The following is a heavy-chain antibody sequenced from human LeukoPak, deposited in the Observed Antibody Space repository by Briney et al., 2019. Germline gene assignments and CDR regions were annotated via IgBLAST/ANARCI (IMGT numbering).Heavy chain of an antibody. CDR1: GFTFSSYG. V-gene: IGHV3-30*03. CDR3: ARAANSSSWYRGFNWFDP. Sequence: PGGSLRLSCAASGFTFSSYGMHWVRQAPGKGLEWVAVISYDGSNKYYADSVKGRFTISRDNSKNTLYLQMNSLRAEDTAVYYCARAANSSSWYRGFNWFDPWGQGTLVTVSS. D-gene: IGHD6-13*01. CDR2: ISYDGSNK. J-gene: IGHJ5*02.